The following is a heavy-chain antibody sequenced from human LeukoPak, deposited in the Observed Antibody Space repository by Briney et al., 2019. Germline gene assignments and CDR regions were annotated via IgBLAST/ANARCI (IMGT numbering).Heavy chain of an antibody. D-gene: IGHD3-9*01. J-gene: IGHJ5*02. V-gene: IGHV3-30*02. CDR2: IRYDGSNK. Sequence: GGSLRLSCAASGFTFSSYGMHWVRQAPGKGLEWVAFIRYDGSNKYYADSVKGRFTISRDNSKNTLYLQMNSLRAEDTAVYYCAGLRYFDWLFVWFDPWGQGTLVTVSS. CDR3: AGLRYFDWLFVWFDP. CDR1: GFTFSSYG.